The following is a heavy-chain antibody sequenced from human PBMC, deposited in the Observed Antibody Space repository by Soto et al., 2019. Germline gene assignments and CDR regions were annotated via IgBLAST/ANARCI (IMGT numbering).Heavy chain of an antibody. Sequence: GGSLRLSCTASGFTFGDYAMSWVRQAPGKGLEWVGFIRSKAYGGTTEYAASVKGRFTISRDDSKSIAYLQMNSLKTEDSAVYYCTRAQYYYDPWGQGTLVTVSS. CDR2: IRSKAYGGTT. CDR3: TRAQYYYDP. V-gene: IGHV3-49*04. D-gene: IGHD3-10*01. CDR1: GFTFGDYA. J-gene: IGHJ5*02.